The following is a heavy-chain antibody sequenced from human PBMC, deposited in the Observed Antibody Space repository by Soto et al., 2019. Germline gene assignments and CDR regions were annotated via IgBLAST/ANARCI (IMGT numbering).Heavy chain of an antibody. CDR2: ISWNSGSI. CDR1: GFTFDDYA. CDR3: AIDIWAREPAHAFDI. D-gene: IGHD1-26*01. Sequence: EVQLVESGGGLVQPGRSLRLSCAASGFTFDDYAMHWVRQAPGKGLEWVSGISWNSGSIGYADSVKGRFTISRDNAKNSLYLQMNSLRAEDTALYYCAIDIWAREPAHAFDIWGQGTMVTVSS. V-gene: IGHV3-9*01. J-gene: IGHJ3*02.